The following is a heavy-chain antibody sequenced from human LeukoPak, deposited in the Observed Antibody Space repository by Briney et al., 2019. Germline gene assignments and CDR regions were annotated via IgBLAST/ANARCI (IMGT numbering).Heavy chain of an antibody. J-gene: IGHJ6*02. CDR2: INPNSGGT. Sequence: GASVKVSCKASGYTFTGCYMHWVRQAPGQGLEWMGWINPNSGGTNYAQKFQGRVTMTRDTSTSTVYMELSSLRSEDTAVYYCVGIGGVAAMVRGMDVWGQGTTVTVSS. CDR1: GYTFTGCY. V-gene: IGHV1-2*02. CDR3: VGIGGVAAMVRGMDV. D-gene: IGHD5-18*01.